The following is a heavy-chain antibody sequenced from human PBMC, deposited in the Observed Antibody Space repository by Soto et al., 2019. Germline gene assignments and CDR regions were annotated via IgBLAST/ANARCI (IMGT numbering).Heavy chain of an antibody. J-gene: IGHJ6*02. CDR3: ARVPGDGYWSSTSCSRYGMDV. V-gene: IGHV3-30*03. CDR1: GFTFSNYG. D-gene: IGHD2-2*01. CDR2: ISYDGSNK. Sequence: GGSLILSCAASGFTFSNYGMHWVRQAPGKGLEWVAVISYDGSNKYYADSVKGRFTISRDNSKNTLYLQMNSLRAEDTAVYYCARVPGDGYWSSTSCSRYGMDVWGQGNTVRVYS.